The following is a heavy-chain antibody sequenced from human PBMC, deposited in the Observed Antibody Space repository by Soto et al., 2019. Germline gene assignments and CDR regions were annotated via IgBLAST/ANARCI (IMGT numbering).Heavy chain of an antibody. CDR3: ARSGGYYDSSGSFDY. V-gene: IGHV3-33*01. J-gene: IGHJ4*02. CDR2: IWYDGSNK. D-gene: IGHD3-22*01. CDR1: GFTFSSYG. Sequence: GGSLRLSCAASGFTFSSYGMHWVRQAPGKGLEWVAVIWYDGSNKYYADSVKGRFTISRDNSKNTLYLQMNSLRAEETAVYYCARSGGYYDSSGSFDYWGQGTLVTVSS.